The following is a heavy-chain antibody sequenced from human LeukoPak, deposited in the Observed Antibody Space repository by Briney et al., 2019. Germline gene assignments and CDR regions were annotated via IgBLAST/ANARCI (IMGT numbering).Heavy chain of an antibody. V-gene: IGHV4-38-2*01. CDR1: GYSISSGYY. CDR3: ARRDGIVELDY. D-gene: IGHD5-24*01. CDR2: IYHSGST. J-gene: IGHJ4*02. Sequence: SETLSLTCAVSGYSISSGYYWGWIRQPPGKGLEWIGSIYHSGSTYYNPSLKSRVTISVDTSKNQFSLKLSSVTAADTAVYYCARRDGIVELDYWGQGTLVSVSS.